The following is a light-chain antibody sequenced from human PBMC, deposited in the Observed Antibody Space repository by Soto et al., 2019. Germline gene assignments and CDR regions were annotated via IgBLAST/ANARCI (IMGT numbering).Light chain of an antibody. J-gene: IGKJ1*01. Sequence: EVVMTQSPATLSVSPGERATLSCRASQSVSSNLVWYQQKPGQAPRLLIYGASTRATGTPARFSGSGSGTEFTLTISSLQSEDFAVYNCQQHNNCPRTFGQGNKVEIK. CDR2: GAS. CDR3: QQHNNCPRT. V-gene: IGKV3-15*01. CDR1: QSVSSN.